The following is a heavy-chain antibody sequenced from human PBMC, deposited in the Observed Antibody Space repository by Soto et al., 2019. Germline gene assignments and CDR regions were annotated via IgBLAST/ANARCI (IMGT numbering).Heavy chain of an antibody. V-gene: IGHV4-31*03. D-gene: IGHD3-16*02. CDR3: ARGVTYYYYGMDV. CDR1: GGSISSGGYY. Sequence: KASETLSLTCTVSGGSISSGGYYWSWIRQHPGKGLEWIGYIYYSGSTYYNPSLKSRVTISVDTSKNQFSLKLSSVTAADTAVYYCARGVTYYYYGMDVWGQGTTVTVSS. J-gene: IGHJ6*02. CDR2: IYYSGST.